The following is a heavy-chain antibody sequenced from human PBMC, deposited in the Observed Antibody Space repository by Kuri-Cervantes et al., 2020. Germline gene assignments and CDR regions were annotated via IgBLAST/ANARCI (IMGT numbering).Heavy chain of an antibody. D-gene: IGHD1-26*01. J-gene: IGHJ4*02. Sequence: GESLKISCAASGFTFSSYAMHWVRQAPGKGLEWVAVISYDGSNKYYADSVKGRFTISRDNSKNTLYLQMNSLRAEDTAVYYCARGYSGSLNYFDYWGQGTLVTVSS. CDR3: ARGYSGSLNYFDY. CDR1: GFTFSSYA. V-gene: IGHV3-30-3*01. CDR2: ISYDGSNK.